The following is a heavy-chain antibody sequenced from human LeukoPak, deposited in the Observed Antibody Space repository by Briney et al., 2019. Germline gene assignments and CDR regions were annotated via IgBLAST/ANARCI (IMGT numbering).Heavy chain of an antibody. J-gene: IGHJ4*02. CDR3: ARRSYYDSKNYFDY. V-gene: IGHV3-9*01. Sequence: PGGSLRLSCAASGFTFDDYAMHWVRQAPGKGLEWVSGVSWNSGSIDYADSVKGRFTISRDNAKNSLYLQMNSLRAEDTAVYYCARRSYYDSKNYFDYWGQGTLVTVSS. D-gene: IGHD3-22*01. CDR1: GFTFDDYA. CDR2: VSWNSGSI.